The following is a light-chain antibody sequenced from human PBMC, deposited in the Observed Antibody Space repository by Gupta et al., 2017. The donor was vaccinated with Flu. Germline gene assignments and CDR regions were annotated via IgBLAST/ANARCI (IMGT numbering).Light chain of an antibody. V-gene: IGKV2-30*01. CDR2: EVC. CDR1: HRLIYKNGITL. Sequence: CCTSSHRLIYKNGITLLNWFQKRPDPSPSLLIYEVCIRNSGLPNIFGSGGSTTVFPLKISRVPAEFVGVYCCLRSTHPWTFGQGTKLEI. J-gene: IGKJ2*02. CDR3: LRSTHPWT.